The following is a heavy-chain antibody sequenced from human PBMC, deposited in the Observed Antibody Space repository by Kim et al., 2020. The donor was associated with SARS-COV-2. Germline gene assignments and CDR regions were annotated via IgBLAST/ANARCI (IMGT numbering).Heavy chain of an antibody. CDR3: AKDLPTRAFDI. CDR1: GFTFDDYA. V-gene: IGHV3-9*01. Sequence: GGSLRLSCAASGFTFDDYAMHWVRQAPGKGLEWVSGISWNSGSIGYADSVKGRFTISRDNAKNSLYLQMNSLRAEDTALYYCAKDLPTRAFDIWGQGTM. CDR2: ISWNSGSI. J-gene: IGHJ3*02.